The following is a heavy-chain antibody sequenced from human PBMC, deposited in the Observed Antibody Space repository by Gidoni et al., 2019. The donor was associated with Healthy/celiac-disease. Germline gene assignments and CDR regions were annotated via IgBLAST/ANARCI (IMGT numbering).Heavy chain of an antibody. D-gene: IGHD3-10*01. CDR1: GGSFSGYY. CDR3: ARGGEEGGWFDP. CDR2: INHSGST. J-gene: IGHJ5*02. V-gene: IGHV4-34*01. Sequence: QVQLQQWGAGLLKPSETLSLTCAVYGGSFSGYYWSWIRQPPGKGLEWIGEINHSGSTNYNPSLKSRVTISVDTSKNQFSLKLSSVTAADTAVYYCARGGEEGGWFDPWGQGTLVTVSS.